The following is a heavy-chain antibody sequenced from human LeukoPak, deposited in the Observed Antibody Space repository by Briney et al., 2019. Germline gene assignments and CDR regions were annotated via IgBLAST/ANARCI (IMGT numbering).Heavy chain of an antibody. D-gene: IGHD6-13*01. V-gene: IGHV4-61*02. Sequence: SETLSLTCTVSGGSISSGSYYWSWIRQPAGKGLEWIGRIYTSGSTNYNPSLKSRVTISVDTSKNQFSLKLGSVTAADTAVYYCARGIAAAGVYFDYWGQGTLVTVSS. CDR1: GGSISSGSYY. J-gene: IGHJ4*02. CDR3: ARGIAAAGVYFDY. CDR2: IYTSGST.